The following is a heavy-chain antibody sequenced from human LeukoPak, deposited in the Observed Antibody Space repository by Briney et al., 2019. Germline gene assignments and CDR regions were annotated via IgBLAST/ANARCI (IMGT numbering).Heavy chain of an antibody. CDR3: ASGSYGSGFYYFYYMDV. D-gene: IGHD3-10*01. CDR2: ISSGGDSI. V-gene: IGHV3-11*04. CDR1: GITFSDHY. J-gene: IGHJ6*03. Sequence: GGSLRLSCAASGITFSDHYMSWIRQAPGKGLEWPSYISSGGDSIYYADSVKGRFTISRDNAKNSVSLQMNSLRAEDTAVYYCASGSYGSGFYYFYYMDVWGKGTTVTVSS.